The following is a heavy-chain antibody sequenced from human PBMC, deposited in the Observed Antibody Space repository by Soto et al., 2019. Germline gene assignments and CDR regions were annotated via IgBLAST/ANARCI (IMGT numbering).Heavy chain of an antibody. D-gene: IGHD3-9*01. V-gene: IGHV4-34*01. CDR1: GGSFSGYY. J-gene: IGHJ5*02. Sequence: PSETLSLTCAVYGGSFSGYYWSWIRQPPGKGLEWIGEINHSGSTNYNPSLKSRVTISVDTSKNQFSLKLSSVTAADTAVYYCARGTVLRYFDWLLHRPRAFDPWGQGTLVTVSS. CDR2: INHSGST. CDR3: ARGTVLRYFDWLLHRPRAFDP.